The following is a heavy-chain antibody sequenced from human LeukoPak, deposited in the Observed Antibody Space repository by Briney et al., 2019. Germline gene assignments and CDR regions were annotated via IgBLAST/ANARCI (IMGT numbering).Heavy chain of an antibody. Sequence: VASVKVSCKASGYTFTDYYMHWVRQAPGQGLEWMGWINPNSGGTNYAQKFQGRVTMTTDTSTSTAYMELRSLRSDDTAVYYCARTYSSSSGQQNWFDPWGQGTLVTVSS. J-gene: IGHJ5*02. D-gene: IGHD6-6*01. CDR2: INPNSGGT. V-gene: IGHV1-2*02. CDR1: GYTFTDYY. CDR3: ARTYSSSSGQQNWFDP.